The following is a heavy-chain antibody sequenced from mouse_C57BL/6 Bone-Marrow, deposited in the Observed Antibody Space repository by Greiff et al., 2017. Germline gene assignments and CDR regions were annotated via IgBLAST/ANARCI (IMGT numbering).Heavy chain of an antibody. Sequence: EVQLVESGGGLVQPGGSLKLSCAASGFTFSDYGMAWVRQAPRKGPEWVAFISNLAYSIYYADTVTGRFTISRENAKNTLYLERSSLRSEDTAMYYCARRSKDWYFDVWGTGTTVTVSS. CDR1: GFTFSDYG. CDR2: ISNLAYSI. V-gene: IGHV5-15*01. D-gene: IGHD1-1*01. J-gene: IGHJ1*03. CDR3: ARRSKDWYFDV.